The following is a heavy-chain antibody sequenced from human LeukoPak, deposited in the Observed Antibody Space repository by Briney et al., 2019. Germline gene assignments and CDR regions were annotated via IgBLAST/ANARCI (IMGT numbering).Heavy chain of an antibody. J-gene: IGHJ4*02. V-gene: IGHV4-39*01. CDR1: GGSISSSSYY. D-gene: IGHD6-19*01. Sequence: SQTLSLTCTVSGGSISSSSYYWGWLRQPPANGLECIGSLYYSGRTYYNPSLKSRVTISVDTSKNPSSLKLSSVTAADTAVYYCASSGWPDSYFDYWGQGTLVTVSS. CDR2: LYYSGRT. CDR3: ASSGWPDSYFDY.